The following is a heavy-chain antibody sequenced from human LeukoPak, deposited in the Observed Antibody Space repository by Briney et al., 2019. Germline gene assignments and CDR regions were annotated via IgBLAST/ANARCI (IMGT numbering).Heavy chain of an antibody. CDR2: ISDSGGRT. CDR1: GFTFSSYA. J-gene: IGHJ4*02. V-gene: IGHV3-23*01. Sequence: GGSLRLSCAASGFTFSSYAMNWVRQAPGKGLEWVSGISDSGGRTFYADSVKGRFTISRDNSKNTLYLQMNSLRADDTAIYYCAKDLQVVKPFFFHYWGQGTLVTVSS. CDR3: AKDLQVVKPFFFHY. D-gene: IGHD2-15*01.